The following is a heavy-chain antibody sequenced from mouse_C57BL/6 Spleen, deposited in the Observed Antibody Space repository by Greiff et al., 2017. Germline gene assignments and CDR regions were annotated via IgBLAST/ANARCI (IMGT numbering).Heavy chain of an antibody. CDR1: GFTFSDYG. Sequence: DVMLVESGGGLVKPGGSLKLSCEASGFTFSDYGMHWVRQAPEKGLEWVAYISSGSSTIYYADTVKGRFTISRDNAKNTLFLQMTSLWSEETAMYCCARRGMDYGGQGTSVTVSS. V-gene: IGHV5-17*01. CDR3: ARRGMDY. J-gene: IGHJ4*01. CDR2: ISSGSSTI.